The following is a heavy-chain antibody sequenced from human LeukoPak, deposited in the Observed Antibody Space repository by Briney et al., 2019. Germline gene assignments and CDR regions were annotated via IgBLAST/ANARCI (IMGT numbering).Heavy chain of an antibody. Sequence: PSETLSLTCTVSGYSISSGYYWGWIRQPPGKGLEWIGSIYYSGSTYYNPSLKSRVTISVDTSKNQFSLKLSSVTAADTAVYYCATVSEDNWFDPWGQGTLVTVSS. CDR3: ATVSEDNWFDP. J-gene: IGHJ5*02. V-gene: IGHV4-38-2*02. CDR1: GYSISSGYY. CDR2: IYYSGST.